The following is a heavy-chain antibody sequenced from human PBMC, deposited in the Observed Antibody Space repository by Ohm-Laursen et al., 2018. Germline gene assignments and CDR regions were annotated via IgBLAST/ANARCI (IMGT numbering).Heavy chain of an antibody. J-gene: IGHJ4*02. CDR1: GFTFDDYA. CDR3: ARGSEGPSPPY. CDR2: ISWNSGSI. Sequence: SLRLSCAASGFTFDDYAMHWVRQAPGKGLEWVSGISWNSGSIGYADSVKGRFTISRDNAKNSLYLQMNSLKFEDTAVYYCARGSEGPSPPYWGQGTLVTVSS. V-gene: IGHV3-9*01.